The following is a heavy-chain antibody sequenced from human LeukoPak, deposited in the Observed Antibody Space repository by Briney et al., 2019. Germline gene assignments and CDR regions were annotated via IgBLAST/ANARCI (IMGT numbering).Heavy chain of an antibody. V-gene: IGHV1-18*01. D-gene: IGHD3-9*01. CDR1: GYTFTSYG. CDR2: ISAYNGNT. CDR3: AREVPTTSYDILTGYYNPNFDY. Sequence: ASVKVSCKASGYTFTSYGISWVRQAPGRGLEWMGWISAYNGNTNYAQKLQGRVTMTTDTSTSTAYMELRSLKSDDTAVYYCAREVPTTSYDILTGYYNPNFDYWRQGTLVTVSS. J-gene: IGHJ4*02.